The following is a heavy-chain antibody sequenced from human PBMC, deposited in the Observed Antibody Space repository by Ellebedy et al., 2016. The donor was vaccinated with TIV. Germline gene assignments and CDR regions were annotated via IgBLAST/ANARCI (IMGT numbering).Heavy chain of an antibody. CDR1: AFTFSFYD. Sequence: PGGSLRLSCTVSAFTFSFYDIHWARQAPGKGLEWVALLKSDGIKPYYADSVKGRFTISRDNAKNSLYLQMNSLRAEDTAVYYCAGIADVRFDPWGQGTLVSVSS. V-gene: IGHV3-33*03. CDR3: AGIADVRFDP. J-gene: IGHJ5*02. CDR2: LKSDGIKP. D-gene: IGHD3-10*02.